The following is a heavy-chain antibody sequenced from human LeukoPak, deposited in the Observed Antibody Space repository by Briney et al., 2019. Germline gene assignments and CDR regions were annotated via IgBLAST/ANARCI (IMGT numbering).Heavy chain of an antibody. Sequence: GASVKVSCKASGGTFSSYAISWVRQAPGQGLGWMGGIIPIFGTANYAQKFQGRVTITADESTSTAYMELSSLRSEDTAVYYCARDSSEWELLGYWGQGTLVTVSS. J-gene: IGHJ4*02. CDR2: IIPIFGTA. V-gene: IGHV1-69*13. CDR1: GGTFSSYA. CDR3: ARDSSEWELLGY. D-gene: IGHD1-26*01.